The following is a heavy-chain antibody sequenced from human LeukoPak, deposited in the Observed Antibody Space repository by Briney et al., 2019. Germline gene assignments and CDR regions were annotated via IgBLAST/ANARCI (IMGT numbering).Heavy chain of an antibody. Sequence: ASVKVSCKASGGTSSSYAISWVRQAPGQGLEWMGRIIPIFGTANYAQKFQGRVTITTDESTSTAYMELSSLRSEDTAVYYCARGQYYYDSSGYYYVTFDYWGQGTLVTVSS. J-gene: IGHJ4*02. CDR1: GGTSSSYA. CDR2: IIPIFGTA. D-gene: IGHD3-22*01. CDR3: ARGQYYYDSSGYYYVTFDY. V-gene: IGHV1-69*05.